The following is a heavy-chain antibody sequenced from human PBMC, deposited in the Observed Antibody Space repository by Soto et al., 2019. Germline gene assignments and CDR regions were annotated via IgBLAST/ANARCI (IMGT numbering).Heavy chain of an antibody. CDR2: IIPIFGTA. J-gene: IGHJ6*02. D-gene: IGHD3-9*01. Sequence: QVQLVQSGAEVKKPAPSMKVSCKASGITFSSYAISWERQAPGQGLEGMGGIIPIFGTADYAQKFQGRVTITADETASTAYMELRSLESEETAVDSCAEGRRFFDAQYGMDVWGQGSTVTVSS. CDR1: GITFSSYA. V-gene: IGHV1-69*01. CDR3: AEGRRFFDAQYGMDV.